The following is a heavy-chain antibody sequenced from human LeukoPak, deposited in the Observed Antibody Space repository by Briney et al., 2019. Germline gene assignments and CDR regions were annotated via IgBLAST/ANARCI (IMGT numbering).Heavy chain of an antibody. J-gene: IGHJ4*02. V-gene: IGHV3-30-3*01. Sequence: PGGSLRLSCAASGFTFSSYAMHWVRQAPGKGLEWVAVISYDGSNKYYADSVKGRFTISRDNSKNTLYLQMNSLRAEDTAVYYCARDATQNYYDSSGFLYWGQGTLVTVSS. CDR1: GFTFSSYA. CDR3: ARDATQNYYDSSGFLY. D-gene: IGHD3-22*01. CDR2: ISYDGSNK.